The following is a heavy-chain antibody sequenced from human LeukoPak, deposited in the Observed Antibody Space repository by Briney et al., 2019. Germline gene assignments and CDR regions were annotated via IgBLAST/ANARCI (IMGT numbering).Heavy chain of an antibody. J-gene: IGHJ4*02. Sequence: ASVKVSCKASGYSFTGYYMHWVRQAPGQGLEWMGWINPKSGGTNYAQKFQGRVTMTRDTSISTAYMELSRLRSDDTAVYYCARVEYSSSSGGGGIDYWGQGTLVTVPS. CDR2: INPKSGGT. V-gene: IGHV1-2*02. D-gene: IGHD6-6*01. CDR1: GYSFTGYY. CDR3: ARVEYSSSSGGGGIDY.